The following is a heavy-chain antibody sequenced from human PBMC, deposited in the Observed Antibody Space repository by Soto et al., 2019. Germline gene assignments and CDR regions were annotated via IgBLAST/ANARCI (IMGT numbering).Heavy chain of an antibody. CDR2: IYHTGSS. CDR1: GDSINDKNW. V-gene: IGHV4-4*02. Sequence: PSETLSLTCSVSGDSINDKNWWTWLRQPPGKRLEWIGDIYHTGSSSYNPSLTSRVAMSVDTSKNQFSLKLSSVTAADTAVYYCARDAYGDSFDYWGQGTLVTVSS. CDR3: ARDAYGDSFDY. J-gene: IGHJ4*02. D-gene: IGHD4-17*01.